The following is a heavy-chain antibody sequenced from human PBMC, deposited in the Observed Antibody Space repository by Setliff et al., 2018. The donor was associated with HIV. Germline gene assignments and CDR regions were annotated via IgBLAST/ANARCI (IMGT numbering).Heavy chain of an antibody. D-gene: IGHD1-26*01. J-gene: IGHJ5*02. CDR2: LHYSGRT. Sequence: SETLSLTCTVSGDSIISSRNFWGWIRQPPGKGLEWIGSLHYSGRTYYTPSLSSRVTIFVDMSKNQFSLRLSSVTAADTAVYYCARLSYTGSYTNWFDPWGQGTPVTVSS. V-gene: IGHV4-39*01. CDR1: GDSIISSRNF. CDR3: ARLSYTGSYTNWFDP.